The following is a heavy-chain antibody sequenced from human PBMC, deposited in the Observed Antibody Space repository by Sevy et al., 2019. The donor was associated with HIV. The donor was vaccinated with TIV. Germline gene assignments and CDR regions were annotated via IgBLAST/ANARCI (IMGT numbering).Heavy chain of an antibody. J-gene: IGHJ4*02. CDR3: ARQGTSWPLYFDY. CDR2: IFYSGST. D-gene: IGHD6-13*01. Sequence: SETLSLTCTVSGGSINSGYHYWGWIRQPPGKGLEWIGSIFYSGSTYYNPSLKSRVTISTDTSKNQFSLNLSSVTAADTAVYYCARQGTSWPLYFDYWGQGTLVTVSS. CDR1: GGSINSGYHY. V-gene: IGHV4-39*01.